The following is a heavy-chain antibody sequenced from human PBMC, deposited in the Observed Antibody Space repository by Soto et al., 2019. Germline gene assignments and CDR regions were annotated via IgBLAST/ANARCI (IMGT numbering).Heavy chain of an antibody. CDR3: ATDPGWDPAHPPASRLYYFDY. V-gene: IGHV1-24*01. CDR2: FDPEDGET. CDR1: GYTLTELS. D-gene: IGHD1-26*01. Sequence: ASVKVSCKVSGYTLTELSMHWVRQAPGKGLEWMGGFDPEDGETIYAQKFQGRVTMTEDTSTDTAYMELSSLRSEDTAVYYCATDPGWDPAHPPASRLYYFDYWGQGTLVTVPS. J-gene: IGHJ4*02.